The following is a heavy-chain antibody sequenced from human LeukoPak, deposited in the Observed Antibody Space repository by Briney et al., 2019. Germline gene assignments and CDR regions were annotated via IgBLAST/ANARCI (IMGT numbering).Heavy chain of an antibody. Sequence: GGSLRLSCAASGFTVSNNYMNWVRQAPGKGLEWVANIKPDGSEKRYVDSVKGRFTISRDNAKNSLYLQMNSLRAEDTAVYYCARVVGTDEGADYWGQGTLVTVSS. V-gene: IGHV3-7*04. CDR2: IKPDGSEK. J-gene: IGHJ4*02. CDR1: GFTVSNNY. D-gene: IGHD1-7*01. CDR3: ARVVGTDEGADY.